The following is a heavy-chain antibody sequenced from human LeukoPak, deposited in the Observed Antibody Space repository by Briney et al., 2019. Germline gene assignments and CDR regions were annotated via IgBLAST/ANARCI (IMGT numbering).Heavy chain of an antibody. Sequence: PGGSLRLSCAASGFTFSSYEMNWVRQAPGKGLEWVSYISSSGSTIYYADSVKGRFTISRDNAKHSLYLQMKSLRAEDTAVYYCARVGRRDGYNSLWGQGTLVTVSS. CDR1: GFTFSSYE. J-gene: IGHJ4*02. D-gene: IGHD5-24*01. CDR2: ISSSGSTI. V-gene: IGHV3-48*03. CDR3: ARVGRRDGYNSL.